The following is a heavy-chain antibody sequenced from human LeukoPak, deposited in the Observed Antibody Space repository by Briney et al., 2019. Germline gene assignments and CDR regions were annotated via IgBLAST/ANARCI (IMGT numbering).Heavy chain of an antibody. J-gene: IGHJ4*02. CDR3: ARDWVSGSSQRIDY. CDR2: IYYSGGT. V-gene: IGHV4-61*01. Sequence: TPSETLSLTCTVSGGSVSSGSYYWTWIRQPPGKGLEWIGYIYYSGGTNYNPSLKSRVTISADTSKNQFSLKLSSVTAADSAVYYCARDWVSGSSQRIDYWGQGTLVTVSS. D-gene: IGHD1-26*01. CDR1: GGSVSSGSYY.